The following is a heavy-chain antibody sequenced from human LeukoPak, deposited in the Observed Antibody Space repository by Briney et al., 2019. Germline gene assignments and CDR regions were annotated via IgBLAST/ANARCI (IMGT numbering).Heavy chain of an antibody. V-gene: IGHV1-18*01. D-gene: IGHD3-3*01. J-gene: IGHJ2*01. CDR2: ISAYNGNT. CDR3: ARDEYSITIFGVVKYFDL. Sequence: ASVKVSCKASGGTFSSYAISWVRQAPGQGLEWMGWISAYNGNTNYAQKLQGRVTMTTDTSTSTAYMELRSLRSDDTAVYYCARDEYSITIFGVVKYFDLWGRGTLVTVSS. CDR1: GGTFSSYA.